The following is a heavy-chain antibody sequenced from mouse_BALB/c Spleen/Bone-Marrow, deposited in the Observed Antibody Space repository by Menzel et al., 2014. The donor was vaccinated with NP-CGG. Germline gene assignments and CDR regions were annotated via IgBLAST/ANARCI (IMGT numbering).Heavy chain of an antibody. CDR2: IYPSDSYS. CDR3: TRGDGYDCYGVDY. Sequence: QVQLKQSGAELVRPGASVKVSCKASGYTFTNYWINWVRQRPGQGLKWIGNIYPSDSYSNYNQKFKDKATLTVDKSSSTAYMQLNSPTPEDSAVYYCTRGDGYDCYGVDYWGQGTSVTVSS. CDR1: GYTFTNYW. V-gene: IGHV1S126*01. D-gene: IGHD2-10*02. J-gene: IGHJ4*01.